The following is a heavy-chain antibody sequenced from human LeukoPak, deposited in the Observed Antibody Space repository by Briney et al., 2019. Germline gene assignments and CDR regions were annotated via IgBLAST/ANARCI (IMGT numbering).Heavy chain of an antibody. CDR1: GASISSEPYF. CDR2: IYTGNT. V-gene: IGHV4-31*03. J-gene: IGHJ4*02. CDR3: AGGPAYLDSVPNS. D-gene: IGHD3-22*01. Sequence: PSETLSLTCTVSGASISSEPYFWSWIRQHPVKGLEWLGCIYTGNTASNPSLQSRLTISRDTSENQFSLSLTSVTAADTAVYYCAGGPAYLDSVPNSWGQGTLVTVSS.